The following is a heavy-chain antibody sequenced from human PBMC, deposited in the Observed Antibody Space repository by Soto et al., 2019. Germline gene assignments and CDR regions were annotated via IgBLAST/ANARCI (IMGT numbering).Heavy chain of an antibody. D-gene: IGHD3-22*01. J-gene: IGHJ2*01. CDR2: ITGSGGDT. V-gene: IGHV3-23*01. Sequence: EVQLLESGGTLVQPGGSLRLSCAASGFTFSNYAMTWVRQGPGKGLEWVSAITGSGGDTNYVDSVKGRFTISRDNSQNTLDQHRNILRAVDTAVYYCAKVVNYYDRDVYWYFHFWGRGTLVTVSS. CDR1: GFTFSNYA. CDR3: AKVVNYYDRDVYWYFHF.